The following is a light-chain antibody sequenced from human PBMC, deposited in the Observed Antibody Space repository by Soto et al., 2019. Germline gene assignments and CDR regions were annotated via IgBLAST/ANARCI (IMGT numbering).Light chain of an antibody. J-gene: IGLJ1*01. Sequence: HSVLTQPASVSGSPGEAITISCTGTSSDVGGYNYVSWYQQHPGKAPKLMIYDVSNRPSGVSNRFSGSKSGNTASLTISGLQAEDEADYYCSSYTSSSTPYVFGTGTKV. V-gene: IGLV2-14*01. CDR1: SSDVGGYNY. CDR3: SSYTSSSTPYV. CDR2: DVS.